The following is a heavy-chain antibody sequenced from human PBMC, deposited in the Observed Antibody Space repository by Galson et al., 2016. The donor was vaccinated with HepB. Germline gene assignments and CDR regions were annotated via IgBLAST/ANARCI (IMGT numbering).Heavy chain of an antibody. Sequence: SETLSLTCTVSGGSISSINWWTWVRQPPGKGLEWIGETDQSGTTNYNPSLKSRVTISVDKSKNQFSLTMTSVTAADTAVYYCAREGWSETSGYEYWGRGTLVTVSS. V-gene: IGHV4-4*02. J-gene: IGHJ4*02. CDR1: GGSISSINW. D-gene: IGHD3-22*01. CDR3: AREGWSETSGYEY. CDR2: TDQSGTT.